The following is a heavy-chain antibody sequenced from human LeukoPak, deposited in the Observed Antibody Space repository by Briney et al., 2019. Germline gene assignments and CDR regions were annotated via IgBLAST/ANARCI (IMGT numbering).Heavy chain of an antibody. V-gene: IGHV3-21*01. CDR3: ARAAVVNAFDI. D-gene: IGHD4-23*01. J-gene: IGHJ3*02. CDR1: GFTFSSYS. Sequence: GGSLGLSCAASGFTFSSYSMNWVRQAPGKGLEWVSSISSSSSYIYYADSVKGRFTISRDNAKNSLYLQMNSLRAEDTAVYYCARAAVVNAFDIWGQGTMVTVSS. CDR2: ISSSSSYI.